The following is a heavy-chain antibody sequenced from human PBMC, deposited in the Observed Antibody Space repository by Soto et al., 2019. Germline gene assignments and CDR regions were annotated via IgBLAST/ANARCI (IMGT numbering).Heavy chain of an antibody. CDR3: ARARFDYFDY. Sequence: EVQLVESGGGWVQPGGSLRLSCAASGFTFSSYEMTWVRQAPGKGREWVSYISSSGSTIYYADSVKGRFTIARDNAKNSLYLQMNSMRAEDTAVYYWARARFDYFDYWGQVPLVTVSS. J-gene: IGHJ4*02. V-gene: IGHV3-48*03. CDR1: GFTFSSYE. CDR2: ISSSGSTI. D-gene: IGHD3-3*01.